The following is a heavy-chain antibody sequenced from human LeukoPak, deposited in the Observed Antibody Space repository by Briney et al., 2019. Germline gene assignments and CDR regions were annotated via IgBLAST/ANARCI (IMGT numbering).Heavy chain of an antibody. CDR1: GYSISGGYY. Sequence: SETLSLTCTVSGYSISGGYYWGWIRQPPGKGLEWIGSIYHSGSTYYNPSLKSRVTISVDTSKNQFSLKLSSVTAADTAVYYCARTAHRRYYYYMDVWGKGTTVTVSS. V-gene: IGHV4-38-2*02. CDR3: ARTAHRRYYYYMDV. J-gene: IGHJ6*03. CDR2: IYHSGST.